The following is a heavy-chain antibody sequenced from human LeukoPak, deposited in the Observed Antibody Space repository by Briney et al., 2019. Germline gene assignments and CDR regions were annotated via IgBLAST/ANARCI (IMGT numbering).Heavy chain of an antibody. D-gene: IGHD3-22*01. CDR1: GGSISSGGYY. CDR3: AGTYYDSSGYYPDY. J-gene: IGHJ4*02. V-gene: IGHV4-30-2*01. Sequence: SETLSLTCTVSGGSISSGGYYWSWIRQPPGKGLEWIGYIYHSGSTYYNPSLKSRVTISVDRSKNQFSLKLSSVTAADTAVYYCAGTYYDSSGYYPDYWGQGTLVTVSS. CDR2: IYHSGST.